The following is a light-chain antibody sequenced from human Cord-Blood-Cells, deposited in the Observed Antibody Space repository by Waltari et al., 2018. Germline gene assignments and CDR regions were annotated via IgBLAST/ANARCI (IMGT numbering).Light chain of an antibody. CDR3: QSYDSSLSGSV. J-gene: IGLJ3*02. CDR2: GNS. CDR1: SSNTGAGSD. Sequence: QSVLTQPPSVSGAPGQRVTISCPGSSSNTGAGSDVHWYQQLPGTAPKLLIYGNSNRPSGVPDRFSGSKSGTSASLAITGLQAEDEADYYCQSYDSSLSGSVFGGGTKLTVL. V-gene: IGLV1-40*01.